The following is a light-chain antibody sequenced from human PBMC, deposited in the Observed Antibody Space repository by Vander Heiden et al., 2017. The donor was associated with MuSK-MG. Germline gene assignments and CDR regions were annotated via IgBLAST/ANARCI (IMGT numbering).Light chain of an antibody. V-gene: IGKV1-39*01. CDR1: QSISSY. J-gene: IGKJ4*01. CDR2: AAS. Sequence: DIQMRQSPSSLSASVGDRVTITCRASQSISSYLNWYQQKPGKAPKLLIYAASSLQSGVPSRFSGSGSGTEFTLTISSLRPEDFATYYCQQSYSTPLTVGGGTKVEIK. CDR3: QQSYSTPLT.